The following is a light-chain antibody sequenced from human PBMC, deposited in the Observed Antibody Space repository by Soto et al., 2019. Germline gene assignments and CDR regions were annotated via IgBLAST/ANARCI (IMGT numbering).Light chain of an antibody. CDR3: CSYANKVL. Sequence: QSALTQPASVSGSPGQSITISCTGANSDVRNSTLVSWYQQHPGKAPKLLIFEGSQRPSGVSNRFSGSKSGNTASLTISGLQAEDEADYYCCSYANKVLFGGGTKLTVL. V-gene: IGLV2-23*01. CDR2: EGS. J-gene: IGLJ2*01. CDR1: NSDVRNSTL.